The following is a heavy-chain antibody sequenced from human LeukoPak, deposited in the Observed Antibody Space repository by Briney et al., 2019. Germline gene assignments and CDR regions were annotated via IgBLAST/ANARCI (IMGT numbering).Heavy chain of an antibody. D-gene: IGHD3-10*01. CDR2: ISGSSIYK. CDR3: ARERLLWFGELSN. Sequence: GGTLRLSCAASGFTFGSYPMSWVHQAPGMGLEWVSSISGSSIYKYYADSVKGRFTISRDNAKNSLYLQMNSLRAEDTAVYYCARERLLWFGELSNWGQGTLVTVSS. CDR1: GFTFGSYP. J-gene: IGHJ4*02. V-gene: IGHV3-21*01.